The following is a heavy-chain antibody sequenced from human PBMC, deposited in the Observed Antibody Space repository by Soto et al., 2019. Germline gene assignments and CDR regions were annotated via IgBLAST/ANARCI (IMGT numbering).Heavy chain of an antibody. CDR2: INDSGST. V-gene: IGHV4-34*01. Sequence: SETLSLTCAVYGGAYTGYYWTWIRQPPGKGLEWIGEINDSGSTNYIPSLESRITISVDKAKNQLYLRLNSVTAADTAVYYCARRGDWNDGYVDWGQGTPVTVAS. D-gene: IGHD1-1*01. J-gene: IGHJ4*02. CDR3: ARRGDWNDGYVD. CDR1: GGAYTGYY.